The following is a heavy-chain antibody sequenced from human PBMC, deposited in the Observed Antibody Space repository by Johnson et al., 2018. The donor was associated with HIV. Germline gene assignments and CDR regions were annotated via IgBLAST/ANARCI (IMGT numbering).Heavy chain of an antibody. CDR3: AGIRSSDKDI. V-gene: IGHV3-7*05. J-gene: IGHJ3*02. D-gene: IGHD2-21*01. CDR1: GFTFSSYW. Sequence: VQLVESGGGLVQPGGSLRLSCAASGFTFSSYWMSWVRQAPGKGLEWVANIKQDGSEKYYVDSVKGRFTISRDNAKSSLYLQVNSRRAEDTAVYYCAGIRSSDKDIWGQGTMVTVSS. CDR2: IKQDGSEK.